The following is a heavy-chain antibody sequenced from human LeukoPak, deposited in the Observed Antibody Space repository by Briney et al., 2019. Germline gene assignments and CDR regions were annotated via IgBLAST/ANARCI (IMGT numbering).Heavy chain of an antibody. CDR1: GFTFSNAW. J-gene: IGHJ4*02. V-gene: IGHV3-21*01. CDR2: ISSSSSYI. Sequence: PGGSLRLSCAASGFTFSNAWTSWVRQAPGKGLEWVSSISSSSSYIYYADSVKGRFTISRDNAKNSLYLQMNSLRAEDTAVYYCARDLGELSVWGQGTLVTVSS. D-gene: IGHD3-10*01. CDR3: ARDLGELSV.